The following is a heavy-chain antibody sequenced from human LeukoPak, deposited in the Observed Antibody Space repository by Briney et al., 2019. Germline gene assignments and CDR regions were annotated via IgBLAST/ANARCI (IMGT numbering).Heavy chain of an antibody. J-gene: IGHJ4*02. Sequence: PSGGSLRLSCAAPGFTFSSYEMNWVRQAPGKGLEWVSYISNTGSTIYYADSVKGRFTISRDNAKNSLFLQVNSLRAEDTAIYYCARKTSRKNFDYWGQGTLVTVSS. D-gene: IGHD1-14*01. CDR3: ARKTSRKNFDY. CDR2: ISNTGSTI. CDR1: GFTFSSYE. V-gene: IGHV3-48*03.